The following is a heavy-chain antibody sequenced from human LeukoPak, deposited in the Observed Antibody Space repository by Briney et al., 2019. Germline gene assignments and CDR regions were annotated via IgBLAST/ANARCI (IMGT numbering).Heavy chain of an antibody. CDR3: ARDPYSGAYGNDYYYYMDV. CDR2: ITSSGTCV. Sequence: GGSLRLSCAASGFSFSYYNMNWVRQAPGKAMEWVSSITSSGTCVFYADSVKGRFTISRDNAKNSLFLQMDNLGPEDTAVYYCARDPYSGAYGNDYYYYMDVWGKGTTVTISS. D-gene: IGHD1-26*01. J-gene: IGHJ6*03. V-gene: IGHV3-21*04. CDR1: GFSFSYYN.